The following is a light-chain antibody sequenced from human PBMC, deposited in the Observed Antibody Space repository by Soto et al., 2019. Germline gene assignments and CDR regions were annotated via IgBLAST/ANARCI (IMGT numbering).Light chain of an antibody. J-gene: IGKJ1*01. CDR2: GAS. V-gene: IGKV3-15*01. Sequence: ETVMTQSPATVSVSPGERATLSCRASQSVSTDLAWFQQKPGQAPRLLIYGASTRATGIPARFSGSGSGTEFTLTISSLQSEDFAVYYCQQYNNWPPTLGQGTKVDIK. CDR3: QQYNNWPPT. CDR1: QSVSTD.